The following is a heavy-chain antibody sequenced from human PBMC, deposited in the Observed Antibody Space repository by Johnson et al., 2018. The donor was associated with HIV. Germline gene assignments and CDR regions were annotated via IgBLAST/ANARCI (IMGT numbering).Heavy chain of an antibody. Sequence: EQLVESGGGLVQPGGSLRLSCAASGFPVSSSYMSWVRQAPGKGLEWVSVLYSGGDTYYAASVEGRFIISRDNSKNTLYLQMNTLRAEDTAVYYCTRDTGGSEFWGQGTVVTVSS. J-gene: IGHJ3*01. CDR3: TRDTGGSEF. CDR2: LYSGGDT. D-gene: IGHD6-19*01. V-gene: IGHV3-66*01. CDR1: GFPVSSSY.